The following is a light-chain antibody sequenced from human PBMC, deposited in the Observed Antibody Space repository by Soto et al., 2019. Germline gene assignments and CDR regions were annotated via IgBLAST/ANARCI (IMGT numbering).Light chain of an antibody. V-gene: IGKV1-39*01. CDR3: QQANSFPLT. Sequence: DIQMTQSPSSLSASVGDRVTITCRASQSISTYLNWYQQKAGLAPKLLIYAASSLQSGVPSRFSGSGSGTEFTLTISSLQPEDFATYYCQQANSFPLTFGGGTKVEIK. CDR1: QSISTY. CDR2: AAS. J-gene: IGKJ4*01.